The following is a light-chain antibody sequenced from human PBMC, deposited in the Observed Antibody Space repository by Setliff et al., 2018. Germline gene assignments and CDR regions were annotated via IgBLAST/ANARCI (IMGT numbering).Light chain of an antibody. CDR2: GNS. CDR3: QSYDSSLSGYV. Sequence: QSALTQPPPVSGAPGQRVAISCTGSSSNIGAGYDVHWYQQLPGTAPKLLIYGNSNRPSGVPDRFSGSKSGTSASLAITGLQAEDEADYYCQSYDSSLSGYVFGTGTKAPS. CDR1: SSNIGAGYD. J-gene: IGLJ1*01. V-gene: IGLV1-40*01.